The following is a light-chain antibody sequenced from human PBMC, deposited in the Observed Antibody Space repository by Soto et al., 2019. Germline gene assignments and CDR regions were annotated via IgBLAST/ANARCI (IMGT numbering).Light chain of an antibody. CDR3: QQCNNWPLA. CDR2: DAS. Sequence: EIVMTQSPATLSVSPGERATLSCRASQSISSYLAWYQQKPGQAPRLLIYDASTRATGIPARFSGSGSGTEFTLTISSLQSEDFAVYYCQQCNNWPLAFGGGTKVEIK. CDR1: QSISSY. V-gene: IGKV3-15*01. J-gene: IGKJ4*01.